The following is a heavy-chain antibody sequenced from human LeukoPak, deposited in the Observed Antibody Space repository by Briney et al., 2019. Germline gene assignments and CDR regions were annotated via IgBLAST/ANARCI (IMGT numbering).Heavy chain of an antibody. D-gene: IGHD5-18*01. Sequence: SETLSLTCAVSGYSISSGYYWGWIRQPPGKGLEWIGSIYHSGSTYYNPSLKSRVTISVDTSKNQFSLKLSSVTAADTAVYYCARPKIGYSHVDAFDIWGQGTMVTVSS. V-gene: IGHV4-38-2*01. CDR2: IYHSGST. J-gene: IGHJ3*02. CDR3: ARPKIGYSHVDAFDI. CDR1: GYSISSGYY.